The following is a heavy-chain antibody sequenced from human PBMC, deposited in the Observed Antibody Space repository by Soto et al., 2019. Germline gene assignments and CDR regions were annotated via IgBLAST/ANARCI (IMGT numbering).Heavy chain of an antibody. D-gene: IGHD3-10*01. Sequence: EVQLVESGGGLVKPGGSLRLCCAASRFTFSSYSMNWVRQAPGKGLEWVSSISSSSSYIYYADSVKGRFTISRDNAKNSLYLQMNSLRAEDTAVYYCARELLSGRGIMVAVYYYGMDVWGQGTTVTVSS. V-gene: IGHV3-21*01. CDR2: ISSSSSYI. CDR1: RFTFSSYS. J-gene: IGHJ6*02. CDR3: ARELLSGRGIMVAVYYYGMDV.